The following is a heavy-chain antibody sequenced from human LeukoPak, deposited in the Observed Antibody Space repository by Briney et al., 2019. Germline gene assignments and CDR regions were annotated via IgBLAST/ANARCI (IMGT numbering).Heavy chain of an antibody. CDR2: ISWNSGSI. D-gene: IGHD3-22*01. J-gene: IGHJ4*02. CDR1: GFTFDDYA. CDR3: AKDHGYYYDSSGPDY. Sequence: GRSLRLSCAASGFTFDDYAMHWVRQAPGKGLEWVSGISWNSGSIGYADSVKGRFTISRDNAKNSLYLQMNSLRAEDTALCYCAKDHGYYYDSSGPDYWGQGTLVTVSS. V-gene: IGHV3-9*01.